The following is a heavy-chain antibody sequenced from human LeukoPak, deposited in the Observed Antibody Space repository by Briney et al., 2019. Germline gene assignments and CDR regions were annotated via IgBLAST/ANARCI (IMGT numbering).Heavy chain of an antibody. CDR2: ISGSGGST. Sequence: GGSLRLSCAASGFTFSSYGMSWVRQAPEKGLEWVSGISGSGGSTYYADSVKGRFTISRDNSKNTLYLQMNGLISEDTAGYYCGYYDSSGYYRDYWGQGTLVTVSS. CDR3: GYYDSSGYYRDY. D-gene: IGHD3-22*01. J-gene: IGHJ4*02. CDR1: GFTFSSYG. V-gene: IGHV3-23*01.